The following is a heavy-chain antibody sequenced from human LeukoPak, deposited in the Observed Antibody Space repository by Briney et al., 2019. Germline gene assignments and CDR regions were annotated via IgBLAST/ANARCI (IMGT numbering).Heavy chain of an antibody. CDR2: MNPKSGNT. V-gene: IGHV1-8*01. Sequence: ASVKVSCKASGYTFTSYDINWVRQATGQGLEWMGWMNPKSGNTGPAQKFQGRVTMTRDTSISTAYMELSRLRSDDTAVYYCARAPGGYDFIGRGWFDPWGQGTLVTVSS. CDR1: GYTFTSYD. D-gene: IGHD5-12*01. J-gene: IGHJ5*02. CDR3: ARAPGGYDFIGRGWFDP.